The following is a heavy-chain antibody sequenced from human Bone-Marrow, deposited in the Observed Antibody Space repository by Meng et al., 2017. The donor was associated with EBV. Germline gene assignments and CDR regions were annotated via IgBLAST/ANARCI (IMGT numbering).Heavy chain of an antibody. D-gene: IGHD2-15*01. CDR2: INPNSGGT. Sequence: QVQLVQSGAEVKKRGASVKVSCQASGYIFTGYYMHWVRQAPGQGLEWMGWINPNSGGTNYAQKFQGWVTMTRDTSISTAYMELSRLRSDDTAVYYCARDASQYCSGGSCYNWFDPWGQGTLVTVSS. CDR3: ARDASQYCSGGSCYNWFDP. V-gene: IGHV1-2*04. CDR1: GYIFTGYY. J-gene: IGHJ5*02.